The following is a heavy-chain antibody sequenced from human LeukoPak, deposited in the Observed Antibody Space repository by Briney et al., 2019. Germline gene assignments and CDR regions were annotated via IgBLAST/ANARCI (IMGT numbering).Heavy chain of an antibody. J-gene: IGHJ4*02. Sequence: SVKVSCKASGFTFTSSAMQWVRQARGQRLEWIGWIVVGSGNTNYAQKFQERVTITRDMSTSTAYMELSSLRSEDTAVYYCARSLPYDNRNPHIDHWGQGTLITVSS. CDR1: GFTFTSSA. CDR3: ARSLPYDNRNPHIDH. CDR2: IVVGSGNT. D-gene: IGHD3-22*01. V-gene: IGHV1-58*02.